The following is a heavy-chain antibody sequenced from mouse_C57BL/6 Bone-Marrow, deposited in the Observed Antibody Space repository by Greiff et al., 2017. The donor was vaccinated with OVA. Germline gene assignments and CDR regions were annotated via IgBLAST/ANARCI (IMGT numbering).Heavy chain of an antibody. Sequence: EVMLVESEGGLVQPGSSMKLSCTASGFTFSDYYMAWVRQVPEKGLEWVANINYDGSSTYYLDSLKSRFIISRDNAKNILYLQMSSLKSEDTATYYCARWDYYGSRGYVDVWGTGTTVTVSS. CDR1: GFTFSDYY. D-gene: IGHD1-1*01. CDR2: INYDGSST. V-gene: IGHV5-16*01. J-gene: IGHJ1*03. CDR3: ARWDYYGSRGYVDV.